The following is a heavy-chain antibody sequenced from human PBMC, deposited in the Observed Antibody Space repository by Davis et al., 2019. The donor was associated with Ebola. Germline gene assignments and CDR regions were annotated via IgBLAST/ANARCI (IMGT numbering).Heavy chain of an antibody. CDR3: AREEGWERQTGGYFDY. V-gene: IGHV1-18*04. CDR1: GYTFTHFG. Sequence: ASVKVSCKTSGYTFTHFGINWVRQVPGQGLEWIGWISAFNGNTNYAQKFQGRVTMTTDTSTRSAYLEVRSLRSDDTAIYYCAREEGWERQTGGYFDYWGQGVLVTVSS. CDR2: ISAFNGNT. D-gene: IGHD1-26*01. J-gene: IGHJ4*02.